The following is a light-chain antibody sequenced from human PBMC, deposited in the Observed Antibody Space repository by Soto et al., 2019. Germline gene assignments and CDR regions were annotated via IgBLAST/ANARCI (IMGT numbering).Light chain of an antibody. CDR1: QSITSE. CDR3: QQGHNWPLT. Sequence: EIVMTQSPATLSVSPGETATLSCRASQSITSELVWYQQKPGQPPRLLIYGASTRATGVPARFTGSGSGSEFTLTISGLQSEDFAVYYCQQGHNWPLTFGQGTRLEI. CDR2: GAS. J-gene: IGKJ2*01. V-gene: IGKV3-15*01.